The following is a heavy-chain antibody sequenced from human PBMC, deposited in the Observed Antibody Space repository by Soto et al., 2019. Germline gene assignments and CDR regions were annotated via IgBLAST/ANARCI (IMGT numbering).Heavy chain of an antibody. CDR2: TSTSNDKT. J-gene: IGHJ5*02. CDR3: ARGRGELRFDP. V-gene: IGHV1-18*01. Sequence: QVQLMQSGAEMKQPGASVKVSCRASGYSFSDFGISWVRQAPGQGLEWVGWTSTSNDKTDYAQKVQGRVTMTTDTSTHTAYMELRGLRSDDTAVYYCARGRGELRFDPWGQGTLVTVSS. CDR1: GYSFSDFG. D-gene: IGHD1-7*01.